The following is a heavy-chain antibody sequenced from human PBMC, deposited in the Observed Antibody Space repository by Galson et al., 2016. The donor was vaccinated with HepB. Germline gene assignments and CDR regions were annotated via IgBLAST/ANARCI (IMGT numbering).Heavy chain of an antibody. V-gene: IGHV1-18*01. J-gene: IGHJ4*02. CDR3: ARNPYDNRSGWGDHFDF. Sequence: SVKVSCKASGYMLTTYGITWVRQAPGQGLEWMGWISLNNGNTNYAQNVQGRVTLTTDTSTMTVYMELRSLRPDDTAVYYCARNPYDNRSGWGDHFDFWGQGTPVTVSS. CDR2: ISLNNGNT. CDR1: GYMLTTYG. D-gene: IGHD6-19*01.